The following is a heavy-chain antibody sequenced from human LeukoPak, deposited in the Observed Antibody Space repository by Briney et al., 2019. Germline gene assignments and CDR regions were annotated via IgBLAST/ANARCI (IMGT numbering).Heavy chain of an antibody. CDR2: IIPIFGTA. CDR3: ARARRDGYNYEYFDY. D-gene: IGHD5-24*01. CDR1: GGTFSSYA. Sequence: SVKVSCKASGGTFSSYAISWVRQAPGQGLEWMGGIIPIFGTANYAQKFQGRVTITADESTSTAYMELSSLRSEDTAVYYCARARRDGYNYEYFDYWGQGTLVTVSS. J-gene: IGHJ4*02. V-gene: IGHV1-69*13.